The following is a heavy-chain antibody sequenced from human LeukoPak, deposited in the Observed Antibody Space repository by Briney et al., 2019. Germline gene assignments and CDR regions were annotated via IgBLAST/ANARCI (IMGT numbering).Heavy chain of an antibody. V-gene: IGHV3-53*01. CDR3: ARALTSWGTVFDY. D-gene: IGHD3-9*01. CDR1: GFTVSSNY. J-gene: IGHJ4*02. Sequence: GGSLRLSCAASGFTVSSNYMSWVRQAPGKGLEWVSVIYSGGSTYYADSVKGRFTISRDNSKNALYLQMNSLRAEDTAVYYCARALTSWGTVFDYWGQGTLVTVSS. CDR2: IYSGGST.